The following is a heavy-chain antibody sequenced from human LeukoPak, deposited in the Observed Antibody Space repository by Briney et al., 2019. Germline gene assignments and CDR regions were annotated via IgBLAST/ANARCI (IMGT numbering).Heavy chain of an antibody. D-gene: IGHD6-13*01. CDR2: IYYSGST. CDR3: ARGRSGYSSSPLQH. V-gene: IGHV4-59*01. CDR1: GGSISSYS. J-gene: IGHJ1*01. Sequence: ASETLSLTCTVSGGSISSYSWSWIRQPPGKGLEWIGYIYYSGSTNYNPSLKSRVTISVDTSKNQFSLKLSSVTAADTAVYYCARGRSGYSSSPLQHWGQGTLVTVSS.